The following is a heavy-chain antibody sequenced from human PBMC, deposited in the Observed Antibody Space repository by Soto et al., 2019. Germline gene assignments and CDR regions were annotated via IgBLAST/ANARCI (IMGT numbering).Heavy chain of an antibody. V-gene: IGHV1-18*01. CDR3: ARGVINDAFDI. D-gene: IGHD3-10*01. Sequence: QGQLVQSGAEVKKPGASVKVSCKASGYTFTSHGITWVLQAPGQGLEWMGWISAYKGRTDYAQRVQGRVTMTTDTSTSTAYMELRSLRSDDTAVYYCARGVINDAFDIWGQGTMVTVSS. CDR2: ISAYKGRT. J-gene: IGHJ3*02. CDR1: GYTFTSHG.